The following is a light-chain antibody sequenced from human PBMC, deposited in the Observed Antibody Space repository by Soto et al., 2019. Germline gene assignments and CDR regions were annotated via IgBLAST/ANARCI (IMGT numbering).Light chain of an antibody. V-gene: IGLV1-40*01. CDR1: SSNIGAGYD. Sequence: QSVLTQPPSVSGAPGQRVTISCTGSSSNIGAGYDVHWYQQLPGTAPKLLIYGNSNRPSGVPDRFSGSKSGPSASLAITGLQAEDEADYNCQSYDSSLSVVFGGGTKVTVL. CDR3: QSYDSSLSVV. J-gene: IGLJ2*01. CDR2: GNS.